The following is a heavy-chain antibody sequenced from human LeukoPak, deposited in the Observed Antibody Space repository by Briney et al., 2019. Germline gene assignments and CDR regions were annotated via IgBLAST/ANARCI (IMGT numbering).Heavy chain of an antibody. Sequence: GGSLRLSCAASGFTFDDYAMHWVRHAPGKGLEWVSLISGDGGSTYYADSVKGRFTISRDNSKNSLYLQMNSLRTEDTALYYCAKDIALDYGGNSVLKYGMDVWGQGTTVTVSS. V-gene: IGHV3-43*02. J-gene: IGHJ6*02. CDR1: GFTFDDYA. D-gene: IGHD4-23*01. CDR3: AKDIALDYGGNSVLKYGMDV. CDR2: ISGDGGST.